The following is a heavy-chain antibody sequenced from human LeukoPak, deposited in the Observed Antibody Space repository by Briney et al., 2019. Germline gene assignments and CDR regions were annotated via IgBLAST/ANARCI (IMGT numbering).Heavy chain of an antibody. CDR1: GGSISIYY. J-gene: IGHJ4*02. Sequence: SETLSLTCTVSGGSISIYYWSCIRQPPGKGLEGLGYIYYSGSTNYNPSLKRRVTISVDTSKNQFSLKLSSVTAADTAVYYCARGYSSGWDIDYWGQGTLVTVSS. V-gene: IGHV4-59*01. D-gene: IGHD6-19*01. CDR2: IYYSGST. CDR3: ARGYSSGWDIDY.